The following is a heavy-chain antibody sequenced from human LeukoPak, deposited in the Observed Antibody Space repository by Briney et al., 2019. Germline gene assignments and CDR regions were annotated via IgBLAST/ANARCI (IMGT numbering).Heavy chain of an antibody. V-gene: IGHV3-23*01. J-gene: IGHJ4*02. CDR3: AKASGLRFLEWLSYFDY. Sequence: PGGSLRLSCAASGFTFSSYAMSWVRQAPGKGLEWVSAISGSGGSTYYADSVKGRFTISRDNSKNTLYLQMNSLRAEDTAVYYRAKASGLRFLEWLSYFDYWGQGTLVTVSS. CDR2: ISGSGGST. D-gene: IGHD3-3*01. CDR1: GFTFSSYA.